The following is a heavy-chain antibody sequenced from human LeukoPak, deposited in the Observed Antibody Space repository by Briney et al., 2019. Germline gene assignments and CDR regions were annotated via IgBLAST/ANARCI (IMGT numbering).Heavy chain of an antibody. CDR2: IYASGST. Sequence: PSETLSLTCTVSGGSIRSYYWSWIRQPAGKGLEWIRRIYASGSTNYNPSLKSRVTMSVDTSKNQFSLRLTSVTAADTAVYYCARDGNSVFWYFDLWGRGSRVTVSS. CDR3: ARDGNSVFWYFDL. CDR1: GGSIRSYY. D-gene: IGHD2/OR15-2a*01. V-gene: IGHV4-4*07. J-gene: IGHJ2*01.